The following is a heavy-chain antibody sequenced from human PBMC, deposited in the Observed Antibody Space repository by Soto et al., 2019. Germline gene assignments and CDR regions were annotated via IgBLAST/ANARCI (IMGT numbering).Heavy chain of an antibody. J-gene: IGHJ4*02. V-gene: IGHV6-1*01. CDR3: ARGPDRIVATNYYFDY. Sequence: SQTLSLTCAITGDSVSSNSAGWSWVRQSPSRGLEWLGRTYYRSKWYYEYAVSVRGRITINPDTSKNQYSLQLNSVTPEDTAVYFCARGPDRIVATNYYFDYWGQGTLVTVSS. D-gene: IGHD5-12*01. CDR2: TYYRSKWYY. CDR1: GDSVSSNSAG.